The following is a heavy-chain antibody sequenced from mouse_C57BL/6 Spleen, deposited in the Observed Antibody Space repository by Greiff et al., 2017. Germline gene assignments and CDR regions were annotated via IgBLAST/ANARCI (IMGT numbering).Heavy chain of an antibody. D-gene: IGHD1-1*01. CDR2: IDPSDSET. J-gene: IGHJ2*01. Sequence: QVQLQQPGAELVRPGSSVKLSCKASGYTFTSYWMHWVKQRPIQGLEWIGNIDPSDSETHYNQKFKDKATLTVDKSSSTAYRQLSSLTSEDSAVYYCATDGSSLSYFDYWGKGTTLTVSS. CDR1: GYTFTSYW. V-gene: IGHV1-52*01. CDR3: ATDGSSLSYFDY.